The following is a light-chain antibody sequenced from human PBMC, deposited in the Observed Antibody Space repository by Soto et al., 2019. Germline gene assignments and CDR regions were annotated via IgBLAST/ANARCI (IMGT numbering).Light chain of an antibody. J-gene: IGKJ5*01. CDR1: QSISSY. CDR2: AAS. V-gene: IGKV1-39*01. Sequence: DIQMTQSPSSLSASVGDRVTITCRASQSISSYLNWYQQKPGKAPKLLIYAASSLQSGVPSRFSGSGSGTDLTLTISSLQPEDFATNYCQQSYSTRSITFGQGTRLEIK. CDR3: QQSYSTRSIT.